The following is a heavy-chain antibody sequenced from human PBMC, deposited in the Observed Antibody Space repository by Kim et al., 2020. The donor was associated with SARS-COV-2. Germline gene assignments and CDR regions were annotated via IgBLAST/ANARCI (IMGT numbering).Heavy chain of an antibody. D-gene: IGHD4-17*01. J-gene: IGHJ4*02. Sequence: GGSLRLSCVASGLTFSPYAMSWVRQAPGKGLEWVSGISGSGGSTYYADSVKGRFTISRDNSKNTLYLQMNNLRVEDTAVYYCARSLYGENDYWGQGTLVTVSS. V-gene: IGHV3-23*01. CDR2: ISGSGGST. CDR3: ARSLYGENDY. CDR1: GLTFSPYA.